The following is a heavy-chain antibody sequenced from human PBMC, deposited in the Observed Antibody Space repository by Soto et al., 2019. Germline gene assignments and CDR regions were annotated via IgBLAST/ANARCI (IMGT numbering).Heavy chain of an antibody. J-gene: IGHJ4*02. D-gene: IGHD6-19*01. CDR1: GFTFSSYS. V-gene: IGHV3-48*01. CDR3: ARDSSGWFGYFDY. Sequence: GGSLRLSCAASGFTFSSYSMNWVRQAPGKGLEWVSYISSSSSTIYYADSVKGRFTISRDNAKNSLYLQMNSPRAEDTAVYYCARDSSGWFGYFDYWGQGTLVTVSS. CDR2: ISSSSSTI.